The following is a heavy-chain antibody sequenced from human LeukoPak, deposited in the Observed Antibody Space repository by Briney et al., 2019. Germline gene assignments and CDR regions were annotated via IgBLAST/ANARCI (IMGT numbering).Heavy chain of an antibody. CDR3: AREDEIVAAAGAFDI. J-gene: IGHJ3*02. Sequence: PSQTLSLTCNVSGGSISSGDYYWSWIRQPPGKGLEWIGYIYYSGSTYYNPSLKSRITISVDTSKNQFSLKLSSVTAADTAVYFCAREDEIVAAAGAFDIWGQGTMVTVSS. V-gene: IGHV4-30-4*01. CDR2: IYYSGST. D-gene: IGHD1-26*01. CDR1: GGSISSGDYY.